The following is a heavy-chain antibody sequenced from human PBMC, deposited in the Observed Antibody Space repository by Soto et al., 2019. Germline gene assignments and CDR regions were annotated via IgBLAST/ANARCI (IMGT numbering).Heavy chain of an antibody. D-gene: IGHD2-2*01. V-gene: IGHV1-18*04. J-gene: IGHJ4*02. CDR3: ARVQGGNILVVAAAPDY. Sequence: ASVKVSCKASGYTFTSHSISWVRQAPGQGLEWMGRISTYSGKTNYAQTLQGRLTMTTDTSTSTAYMELESLRSDDTAVYYCARVQGGNILVVAAAPDYWGQGSRVTVSS. CDR2: ISTYSGKT. CDR1: GYTFTSHS.